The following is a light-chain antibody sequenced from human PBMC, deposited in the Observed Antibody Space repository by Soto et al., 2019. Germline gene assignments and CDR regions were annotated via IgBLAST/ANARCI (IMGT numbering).Light chain of an antibody. CDR3: QQSFSAPRT. J-gene: IGKJ2*01. Sequence: DIQMSQSPSSLSASVGDSVTITCRASETIIDYLNWYQQQPGEAPKLLIFSASSLHSGVPSRFRGSGSGTHFTLTISSLQPVDFATYFCQQSFSAPRTFGQGTKLQAK. V-gene: IGKV1-39*01. CDR2: SAS. CDR1: ETIIDY.